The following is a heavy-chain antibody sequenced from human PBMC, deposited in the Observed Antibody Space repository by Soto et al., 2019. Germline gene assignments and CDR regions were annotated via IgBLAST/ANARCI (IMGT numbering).Heavy chain of an antibody. CDR2: ISYDGSNK. CDR1: GFTFSSYA. V-gene: IGHV3-30-3*01. Sequence: PGGSLRLSCAASGFTFSSYAMHWVRQAPGKGLEWVAVISYDGSNKYYADSVKGRFTISRDNSKNTLYMQMNSLRAEDTAVYYCARGPCTSHRSCPILSYPYSSSDYFDYWGQGTLVTVSS. J-gene: IGHJ4*02. D-gene: IGHD6-6*01. CDR3: ARGPCTSHRSCPILSYPYSSSDYFDY.